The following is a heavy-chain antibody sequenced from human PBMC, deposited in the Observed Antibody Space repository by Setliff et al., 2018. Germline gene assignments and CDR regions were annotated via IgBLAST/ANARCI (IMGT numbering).Heavy chain of an antibody. Sequence: PSETLSLTCAIYGGSFNGYFWSWISQSPGEGLEWIGEINHTGSTNYIPSLMSRVTISIGTYRNQVSLRLSSLTAADAAVYYCARGAQGQFNVDSRYMDVWGKGISVTVSS. CDR2: INHTGST. V-gene: IGHV4-34*01. CDR3: ARGAQGQFNVDSRYMDV. CDR1: GGSFNGYF. D-gene: IGHD2-21*01. J-gene: IGHJ6*03.